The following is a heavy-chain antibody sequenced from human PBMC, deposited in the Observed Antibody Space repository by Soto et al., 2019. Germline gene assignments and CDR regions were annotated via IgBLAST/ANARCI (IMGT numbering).Heavy chain of an antibody. CDR2: ISYDGSSK. CDR3: AKTGYSSSWYVSGPDY. D-gene: IGHD6-13*01. V-gene: IGHV3-30*18. J-gene: IGHJ4*02. CDR1: GFTFSSYG. Sequence: PGGSLRLSCAASGFTFSSYGMHWVRQAPGKGLEWVAVISYDGSSKYYADSVKGRFTISRDNSKNTLYLQMNSLRAEDTAVYYCAKTGYSSSWYVSGPDYWGQGTLVTVSS.